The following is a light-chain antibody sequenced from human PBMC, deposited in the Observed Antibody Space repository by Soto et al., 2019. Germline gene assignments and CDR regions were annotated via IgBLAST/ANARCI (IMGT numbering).Light chain of an antibody. CDR2: EAS. CDR1: QSISDS. Sequence: DIQMTQSPSTLSASVGDRVTITCRASQSISDSLAWYQQKPGKAPKLLIYEASNLKSGVPSRFSGSESGTEYSLTISSLQPDDFACYYFQQYNRYWTFGQGTKVPIK. J-gene: IGKJ1*01. CDR3: QQYNRYWT. V-gene: IGKV1-5*03.